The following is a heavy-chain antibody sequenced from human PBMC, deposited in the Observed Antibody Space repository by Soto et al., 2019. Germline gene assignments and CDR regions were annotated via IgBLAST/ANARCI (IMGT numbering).Heavy chain of an antibody. CDR2: IIPILGIA. J-gene: IGHJ3*02. CDR1: GYTFTSYT. D-gene: IGHD3-22*01. CDR3: ATERPPHGPPSRITMIVVAHDAFDI. Sequence: SVKVSCKASGYTFTSYTISWVRQAPGQGLEWMGRIIPILGIANYAQKFQGRVTITADKSTSTAYMELSSLRSEDTAVYYCATERPPHGPPSRITMIVVAHDAFDIWGQGTMVTVSS. V-gene: IGHV1-69*02.